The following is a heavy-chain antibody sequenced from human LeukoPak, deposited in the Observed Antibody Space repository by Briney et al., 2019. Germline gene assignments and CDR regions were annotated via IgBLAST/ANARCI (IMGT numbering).Heavy chain of an antibody. V-gene: IGHV3-7*01. Sequence: GGSLRLSCAVSGLPFSNHWMTWVRQAPGKGLERVAKINQDGSEKYYVDSVKGRFSISRDNAKSSLYLQMNSLRVEDTAMYFCAREGYGDYHIWGQGTIVTVSS. CDR3: AREGYGDYHI. D-gene: IGHD4-17*01. CDR2: INQDGSEK. CDR1: GLPFSNHW. J-gene: IGHJ3*02.